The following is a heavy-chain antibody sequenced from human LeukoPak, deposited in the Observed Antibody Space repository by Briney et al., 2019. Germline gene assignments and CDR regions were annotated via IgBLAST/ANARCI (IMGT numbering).Heavy chain of an antibody. J-gene: IGHJ4*02. Sequence: GSLRLSCAASGFTFSSYAMSWVRQAPGKGLEWVSAISGSGGSTYYADSVKGRFTISRDNSKNTLYLQMNSLRAEDTAVYYCAKDRSSGWYPYYFDYWGQGTLVTVSS. D-gene: IGHD6-13*01. CDR3: AKDRSSGWYPYYFDY. V-gene: IGHV3-23*01. CDR2: ISGSGGST. CDR1: GFTFSSYA.